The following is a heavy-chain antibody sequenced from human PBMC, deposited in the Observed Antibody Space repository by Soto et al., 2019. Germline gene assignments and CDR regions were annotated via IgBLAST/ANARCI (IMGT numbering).Heavy chain of an antibody. D-gene: IGHD3-22*01. CDR2: ISSSSSTI. CDR1: GFTFSSYS. CDR3: ARDNDSSGYYYHAFDI. J-gene: IGHJ3*02. V-gene: IGHV3-48*02. Sequence: EVQLVESGGGLVQPGGSLRLSCAASGFTFSSYSMNWVRQAPGKGLEWVSYISSSSSTIYYADSVKGRFTISRDNAKNSLYLQMNSLRDEDTAVYYCARDNDSSGYYYHAFDIWGQGTMVTVSS.